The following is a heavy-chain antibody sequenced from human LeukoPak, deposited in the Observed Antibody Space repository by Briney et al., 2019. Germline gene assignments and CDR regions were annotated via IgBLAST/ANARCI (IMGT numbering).Heavy chain of an antibody. D-gene: IGHD3-16*01. CDR3: ARVYERFYYYMDV. CDR1: GFTFSSYA. Sequence: GGSLRLSCAASGFTFSSYAMSWVRQAPGKGPEWVSAISGSGGSTYYADSVKGRFTISRDNAKNSLYLQMNSLRAEDTAVYYCARVYERFYYYMDVWGKGTTVTVSS. J-gene: IGHJ6*03. V-gene: IGHV3-23*01. CDR2: ISGSGGST.